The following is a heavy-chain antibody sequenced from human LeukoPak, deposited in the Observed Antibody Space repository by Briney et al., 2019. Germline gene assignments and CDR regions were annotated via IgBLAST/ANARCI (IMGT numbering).Heavy chain of an antibody. CDR1: GGSISSYY. J-gene: IGHJ6*02. Sequence: PSETLSLTCTVSGGSISSYYWSWIRQPPGKGLEWIGYIYYSGSTNYNPSLKSRVTISVDTSKNQFSLKLSSVTAADTAVYYCARHSDPGPSYCGGDCFTLYGMDVWGQGTTVTVSS. D-gene: IGHD2-21*02. CDR3: ARHSDPGPSYCGGDCFTLYGMDV. V-gene: IGHV4-59*08. CDR2: IYYSGST.